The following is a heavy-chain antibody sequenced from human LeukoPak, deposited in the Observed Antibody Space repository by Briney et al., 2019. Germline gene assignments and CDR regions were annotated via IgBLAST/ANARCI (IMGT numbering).Heavy chain of an antibody. Sequence: ASVKVSCKASGYTFTSYDINWVRQATGQGLEWMGWMNPNSGNTGYAQKFQGRVTMTRNTPISTAYMELSSLRSEDTAVYYCARGVSSYDILTGYTYYFDYWGQGTLVTVSS. CDR3: ARGVSSYDILTGYTYYFDY. D-gene: IGHD3-9*01. CDR1: GYTFTSYD. CDR2: MNPNSGNT. J-gene: IGHJ4*02. V-gene: IGHV1-8*01.